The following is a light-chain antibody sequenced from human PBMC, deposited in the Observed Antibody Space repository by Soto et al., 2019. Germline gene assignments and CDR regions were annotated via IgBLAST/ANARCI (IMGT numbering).Light chain of an antibody. Sequence: EIVLTQSPATLSVSPGERVTLSCRASQSVSTWLAWYQQKPGQPPRLLIYGVSTRATGIPARFSGSGSGTEFTLTISSLQSEDFAVYFCQQYYNWPPVTFGQGTKVDIK. CDR2: GVS. CDR1: QSVSTW. J-gene: IGKJ1*01. V-gene: IGKV3-15*01. CDR3: QQYYNWPPVT.